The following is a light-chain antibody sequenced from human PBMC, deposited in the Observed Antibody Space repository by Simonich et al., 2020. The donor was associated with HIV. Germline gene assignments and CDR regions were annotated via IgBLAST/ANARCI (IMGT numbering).Light chain of an antibody. CDR2: GAS. CDR1: QSVSSN. Sequence: EIVMTQSPVTLSVSPGERATLSCRASQSVSSNFVWYQKKAGQAPRLLIHGASTRATGIPGRFSGSGSGTEFTLTISSMQSEDFAVYYCQQYNKWPTFGGGTKVEIK. J-gene: IGKJ4*01. CDR3: QQYNKWPT. V-gene: IGKV3-15*01.